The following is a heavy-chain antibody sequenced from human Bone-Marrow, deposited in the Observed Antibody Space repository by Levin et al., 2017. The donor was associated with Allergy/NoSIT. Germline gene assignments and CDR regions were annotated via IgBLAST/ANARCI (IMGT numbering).Heavy chain of an antibody. D-gene: IGHD4-23*01. CDR3: ARRDSDGSNSFDY. CDR2: IFPSDSDT. V-gene: IGHV5-51*01. CDR1: GYSFTSYW. J-gene: IGHJ4*02. Sequence: GGSLRLSCQASGYSFTSYWFGWVRQRPGKGLEWMGLIFPSDSDTRVSPSFQGQIIMSVDKSISTAYLQWSSLKVSDSARYYCARRDSDGSNSFDYWGQGTLVTVSS.